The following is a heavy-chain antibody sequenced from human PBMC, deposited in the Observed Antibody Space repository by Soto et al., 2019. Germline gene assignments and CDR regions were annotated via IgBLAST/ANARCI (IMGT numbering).Heavy chain of an antibody. V-gene: IGHV1-3*01. J-gene: IGHJ6*02. CDR3: AKGGNIAVVVADYGMDV. Sequence: QVHLVQSGAEVKKPGASVKVSCKASGYTFSNYALHWVRQAPGQRLEWMGWINAGNGNTKCSQKFQDRVTITGDTSASTAYMELGSLRSEDTAVYYCAKGGNIAVVVADYGMDVWGQGTTVTVSS. CDR1: GYTFSNYA. CDR2: INAGNGNT. D-gene: IGHD2-15*01.